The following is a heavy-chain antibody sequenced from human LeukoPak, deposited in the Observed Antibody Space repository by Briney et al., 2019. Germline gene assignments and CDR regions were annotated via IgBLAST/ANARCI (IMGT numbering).Heavy chain of an antibody. CDR2: ISYDGSNK. CDR1: GFTFSSYG. CDR3: ARDQSSGDYAGGVDY. V-gene: IGHV3-30*03. Sequence: GGSLRLSCAASGFTFSSYGMHWVRQAPGKGLEWVAVISYDGSNKYYADSVKGRFTISRDNSKNTLYLQMNSLRAEDTAVYYCARDQSSGDYAGGVDYWGQGTLVTVSS. D-gene: IGHD4-17*01. J-gene: IGHJ4*02.